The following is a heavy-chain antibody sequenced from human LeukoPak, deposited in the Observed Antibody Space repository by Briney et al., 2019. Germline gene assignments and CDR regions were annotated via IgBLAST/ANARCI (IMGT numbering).Heavy chain of an antibody. J-gene: IGHJ4*02. CDR1: GFTFSDYY. V-gene: IGHV3-11*01. CDR3: ARDIYDYVWGSYRSPTGDY. D-gene: IGHD3-16*02. CDR2: INSSGSTI. Sequence: GGSLRLSCAASGFTFSDYYMSWVRQAPGKGLEWVSYINSSGSTIYYVDSVKGRFTISRDNAKNSLYLQMNSLRAEDTAVYYCARDIYDYVWGSYRSPTGDYWGQGTLVTVSS.